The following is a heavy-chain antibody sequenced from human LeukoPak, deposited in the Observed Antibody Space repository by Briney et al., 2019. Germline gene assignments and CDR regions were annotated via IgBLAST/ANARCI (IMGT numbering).Heavy chain of an antibody. J-gene: IGHJ3*02. Sequence: SVKVSCKASGGTFSSYAISWVRQAPGQGLEWMGGIIPIFGTANYAQKFQGRVTVTTDESTSTAYMELSSLRSEDTAVYYCARVPTMVVTDDAFDIWGQGTMVTVSS. CDR2: IIPIFGTA. CDR3: ARVPTMVVTDDAFDI. D-gene: IGHD4-23*01. CDR1: GGTFSSYA. V-gene: IGHV1-69*05.